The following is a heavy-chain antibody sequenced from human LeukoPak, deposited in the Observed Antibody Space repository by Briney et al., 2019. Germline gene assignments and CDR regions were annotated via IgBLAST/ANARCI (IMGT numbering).Heavy chain of an antibody. V-gene: IGHV4-38-2*02. J-gene: IGHJ4*02. CDR1: GYSISSGYY. CDR2: IYHSGST. Sequence: SETLSLTCTVSGYSISSGYYWGWIRQPPGKGLEWIGSIYHSGSTYYNPSLKSRVTISVDTSKNQFSLKLSSVTAADTAVYYCAREIRFLEWLLDYWGQGTLVTVSS. D-gene: IGHD3-3*01. CDR3: AREIRFLEWLLDY.